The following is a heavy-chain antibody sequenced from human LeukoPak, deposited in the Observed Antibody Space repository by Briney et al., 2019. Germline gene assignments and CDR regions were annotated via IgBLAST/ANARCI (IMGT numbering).Heavy chain of an antibody. D-gene: IGHD6-13*01. Sequence: GGSLRLSCAASGFTFSSYAMSWVRQAPGKGLEWVSSISSSSSYIYYADSVKGRFTISRDNSKNTLYLQMNSLRAEDTAVYYCAKDPPQPRSSWFDYWGQGTLVTVSS. CDR2: ISSSSSYI. J-gene: IGHJ4*02. V-gene: IGHV3-21*01. CDR3: AKDPPQPRSSWFDY. CDR1: GFTFSSYA.